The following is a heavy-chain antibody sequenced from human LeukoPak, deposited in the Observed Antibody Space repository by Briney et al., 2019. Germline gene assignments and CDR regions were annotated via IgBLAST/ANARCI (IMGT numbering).Heavy chain of an antibody. CDR2: ISGYNGDT. D-gene: IGHD3-22*01. CDR1: GYTFTSYG. Sequence: ASVKVPCKASGYTFTSYGISWVRQAPGQGLEWMVWISGYNGDTNYAQKLQGRVTMTTDTSTSTAYMELRSLRSDDTAVYYCARASSGYYYADYWGQGTLVTVSS. V-gene: IGHV1-18*01. CDR3: ARASSGYYYADY. J-gene: IGHJ4*02.